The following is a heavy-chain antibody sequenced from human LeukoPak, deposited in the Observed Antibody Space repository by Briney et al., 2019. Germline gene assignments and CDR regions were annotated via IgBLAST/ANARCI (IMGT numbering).Heavy chain of an antibody. Sequence: GESLKISFKGSGYSFTSYWIGWVRQMPGKGLEWMGIIYPGDSDTRYSPSFQGQVTISADKSISTAYLQWSSLKASDTAMYYCARRPYSSSWYDRDWFDPWGQGTLVTVSS. CDR2: IYPGDSDT. CDR1: GYSFTSYW. J-gene: IGHJ5*02. D-gene: IGHD6-13*01. CDR3: ARRPYSSSWYDRDWFDP. V-gene: IGHV5-51*01.